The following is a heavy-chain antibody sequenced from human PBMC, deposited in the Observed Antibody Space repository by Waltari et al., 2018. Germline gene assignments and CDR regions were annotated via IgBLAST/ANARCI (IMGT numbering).Heavy chain of an antibody. V-gene: IGHV3-74*01. J-gene: IGHJ3*02. CDR1: GFTFSSYW. Sequence: EVQLVESGGGLVQPGGSLRLSCAASGFTFSSYWMHWVRQAPGKGLVWVSRMKSEGSSTSYADAVKGRFTISRDNAKNTLYLQMNVLRAEDTAVYYCARAGSSGWYYGAFDIWGQGTMVTVSS. CDR2: MKSEGSST. CDR3: ARAGSSGWYYGAFDI. D-gene: IGHD6-19*01.